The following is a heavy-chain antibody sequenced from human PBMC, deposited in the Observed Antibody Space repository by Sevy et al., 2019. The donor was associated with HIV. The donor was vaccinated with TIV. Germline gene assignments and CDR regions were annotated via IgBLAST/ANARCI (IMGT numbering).Heavy chain of an antibody. CDR1: GGSISSSSYY. V-gene: IGHV4-39*01. CDR3: ATRGDYYGSGSYYPEYYFDY. CDR2: IYYSGST. Sequence: SETLSLTCTVSGGSISSSSYYWGWIRQPPGKGLEWIGSIYYSGSTYYNPSLKSRVTISVDTSKNQFSLKLSSVTAADTAVYYCATRGDYYGSGSYYPEYYFDYCGQGTPVTGLL. D-gene: IGHD3-10*01. J-gene: IGHJ4*02.